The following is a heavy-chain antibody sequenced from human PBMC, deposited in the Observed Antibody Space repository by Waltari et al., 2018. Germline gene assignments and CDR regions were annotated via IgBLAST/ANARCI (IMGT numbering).Heavy chain of an antibody. Sequence: EVQLVQSGVEVKKSGESLKISCKRSGYSFGSFEIPWVRQMPGKGLEWMGIIYPGDSDTRYSPSFQGQVTISVDRSINTAYLQWGSLKATDTAMYYCARLRQPASYYYGMDVWGQGTTITVSS. CDR1: GYSFGSFE. J-gene: IGHJ6*02. D-gene: IGHD1-1*01. CDR3: ARLRQPASYYYGMDV. V-gene: IGHV5-51*01. CDR2: IYPGDSDT.